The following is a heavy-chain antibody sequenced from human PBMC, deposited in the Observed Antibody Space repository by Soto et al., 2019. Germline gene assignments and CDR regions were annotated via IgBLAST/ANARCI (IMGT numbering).Heavy chain of an antibody. Sequence: QVQLQESGPGLMKPSQTLSLSCTVSGGSISSGGYYWSWIRQHPGKGLEWIGDIYYSGGTYYNPSLKSRVTISVDTSKKQFSLKLSSVTAADTAVYYCARGLELAEYYYYNYMDVWGKGTTVTVSS. V-gene: IGHV4-31*03. CDR3: ARGLELAEYYYYNYMDV. J-gene: IGHJ6*03. CDR1: GGSISSGGYY. D-gene: IGHD1-7*01. CDR2: IYYSGGT.